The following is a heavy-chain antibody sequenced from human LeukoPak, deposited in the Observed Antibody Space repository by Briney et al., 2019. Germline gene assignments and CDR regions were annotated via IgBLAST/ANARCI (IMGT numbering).Heavy chain of an antibody. Sequence: ASVKVSCKASGYSFTIYDINWVRQAAGQGLEWVGWINPMGMRAYAQKFQGRVSMTTNTSINTAYMELSSLRSDDTAVYYCARGRQSELWGQGTLVTVSS. CDR3: ARGRQSEL. V-gene: IGHV1-8*01. J-gene: IGHJ4*02. CDR1: GYSFTIYD. CDR2: INPMGMR. D-gene: IGHD1-7*01.